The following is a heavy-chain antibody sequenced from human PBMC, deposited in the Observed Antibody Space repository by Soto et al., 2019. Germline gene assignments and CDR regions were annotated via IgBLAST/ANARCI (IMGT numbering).Heavy chain of an antibody. CDR3: ARDVLRFLEWSNSYYYYYGMDV. CDR2: INSDGSST. V-gene: IGHV3-74*01. D-gene: IGHD3-3*01. J-gene: IGHJ6*02. Sequence: PGGSLRLSCAASGFTFSSYWMHWVRQAPGKGLEWVSRINSDGSSTCYADSVKGRITISKDNAKNTLYLQMTSTRAEDTAEYYSARDVLRFLEWSNSYYYYYGMDVWGQGTTVTVSS. CDR1: GFTFSSYW.